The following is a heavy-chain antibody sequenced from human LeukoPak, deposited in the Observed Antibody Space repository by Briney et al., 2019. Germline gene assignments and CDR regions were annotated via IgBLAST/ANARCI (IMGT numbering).Heavy chain of an antibody. V-gene: IGHV3-66*01. D-gene: IGHD5-12*01. CDR2: IYSGGST. CDR1: GFTVSSNY. Sequence: GGSLRLSCAASGFTVSSNYMSWVRQAPGKGLELGSVIYSGGSTYYADSVKGRFTISRDNSKNTLYLQMNSLRAEDTAVYYCARDPTQWLRYGYFDYWGQGTLVTVSS. J-gene: IGHJ4*02. CDR3: ARDPTQWLRYGYFDY.